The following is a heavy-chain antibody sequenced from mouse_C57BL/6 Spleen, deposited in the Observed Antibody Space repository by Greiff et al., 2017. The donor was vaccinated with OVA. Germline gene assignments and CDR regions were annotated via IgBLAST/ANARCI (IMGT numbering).Heavy chain of an antibody. J-gene: IGHJ1*03. CDR3: ARCPRGCFDV. CDR1: GFTFTDYY. CDR2: IRNTANGYTT. Sequence: EVKLVESGGGLVQPGGSLSLSCAASGFTFTDYYMSWVRQPPGKALEWLGFIRNTANGYTTEYSASVKGRFTNSRYNSQSILYLQMNALRAEDSATYYCARCPRGCFDVWGTGTTVTVSS. V-gene: IGHV7-3*01.